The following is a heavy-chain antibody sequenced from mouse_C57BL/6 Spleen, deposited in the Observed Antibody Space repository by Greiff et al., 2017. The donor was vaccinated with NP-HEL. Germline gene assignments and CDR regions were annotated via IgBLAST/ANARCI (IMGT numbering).Heavy chain of an antibody. J-gene: IGHJ4*01. V-gene: IGHV1-42*01. CDR2: INPSTGGT. D-gene: IGHD2-4*01. Sequence: VQLQQSGPELVKPGASVKISCKASGYSFTGYYMNWVKQSPEKSLEWIGEINPSTGGTTYNQKFKAKATLTVDKSSSTAYMQLKSLTSEDSAVYYCARSYYDYDAYAMDYWGQGTSVTVSS. CDR1: GYSFTGYY. CDR3: ARSYYDYDAYAMDY.